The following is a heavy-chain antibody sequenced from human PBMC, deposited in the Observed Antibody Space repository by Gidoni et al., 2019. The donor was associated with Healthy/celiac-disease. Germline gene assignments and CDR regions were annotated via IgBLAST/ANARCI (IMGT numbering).Heavy chain of an antibody. J-gene: IGHJ4*02. CDR1: GCTVSSYG. D-gene: IGHD2-2*01. CDR2: ISSSSSYI. V-gene: IGHV3-21*01. CDR3: ARDRDIVVVPAATDFDY. Sequence: EVHLVESGGGMVKPGGCVRLPEAAAGCTVSSYGMNWVRQAPGKGLEWVSSISSSSSYIYYADSVKGRFTISRDNAKNSLYLQMNSLRAEDTAVYYCARDRDIVVVPAATDFDYWGQGTLVTVSS.